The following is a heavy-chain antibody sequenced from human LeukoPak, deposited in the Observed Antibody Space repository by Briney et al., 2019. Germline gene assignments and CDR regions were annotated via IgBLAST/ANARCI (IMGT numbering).Heavy chain of an antibody. CDR3: ANFGGDSSGYYYPLDY. Sequence: GGSLRLSCAASGFTFSSYSMNWVRQAPGKGLEWVSSISSSSSYIYYADSVKGRFTISRDNAKNSLYLQMNSLRAGDTAVYYCANFGGDSSGYYYPLDYWGQGTLVTVSS. CDR2: ISSSSSYI. J-gene: IGHJ4*02. V-gene: IGHV3-21*04. CDR1: GFTFSSYS. D-gene: IGHD3-22*01.